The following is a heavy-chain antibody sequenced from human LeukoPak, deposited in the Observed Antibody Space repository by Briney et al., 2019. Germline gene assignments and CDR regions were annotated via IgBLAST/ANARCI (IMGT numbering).Heavy chain of an antibody. CDR1: GFTFSSYA. Sequence: GGSLRLSCAASGFTFSSYAMHWVRQAPGKGLEWVAVISYDGSNKYYADSVKGRFTISRDNSKNTLYLQMNSLRAEDTAVYYCAREGFKTYYYDSSGCDYWGQGTLVTVSS. CDR2: ISYDGSNK. CDR3: AREGFKTYYYDSSGCDY. J-gene: IGHJ4*02. V-gene: IGHV3-30-3*01. D-gene: IGHD3-22*01.